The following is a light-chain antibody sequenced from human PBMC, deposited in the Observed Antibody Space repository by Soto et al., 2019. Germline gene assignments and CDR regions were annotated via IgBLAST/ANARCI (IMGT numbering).Light chain of an antibody. CDR1: QSVSSN. CDR3: QQYHDWPIT. V-gene: IGKV3-15*01. CDR2: GAS. Sequence: EIVMSQSPSTLSVSPGERATLSCRASQSVSSNLAWYQQKPGQAPRLLIYGASTRATGIPARFSGSGSGTEFTLTISSLQSEDFAVYHCQQYHDWPITFGQGTLLEVK. J-gene: IGKJ5*01.